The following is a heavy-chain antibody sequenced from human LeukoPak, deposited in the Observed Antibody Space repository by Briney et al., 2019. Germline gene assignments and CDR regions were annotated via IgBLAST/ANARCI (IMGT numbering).Heavy chain of an antibody. CDR1: GGSFSDYF. CDR3: VTYYYGSSAPKRNY. CDR2: ISHSGST. J-gene: IGHJ4*02. D-gene: IGHD3-22*01. V-gene: IGHV4-34*01. Sequence: SETPSLTCAVYGGSFSDYFWSWIRQPPGKGLEWIGEISHSGSTTYNPSLRSRVTISGDTSKKQFSLKPSSVTAADTAVYYCVTYYYGSSAPKRNYWGQGILVTVSS.